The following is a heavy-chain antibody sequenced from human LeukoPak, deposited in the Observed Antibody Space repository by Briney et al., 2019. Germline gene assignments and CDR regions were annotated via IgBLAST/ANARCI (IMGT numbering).Heavy chain of an antibody. J-gene: IGHJ1*01. CDR2: VHHSGRT. Sequence: PSGTLSLTCAVSGGSISNNNYWTWVRQPPGKGLEWIGEVHHSGRTNFNPSLKSRVTISVDTSRNQFSLKLSSVTAADTAVYYCARGPHCSSTSCYSEYFHHWGQGTLVTVSS. CDR1: GGSISNNNY. CDR3: ARGPHCSSTSCYSEYFHH. D-gene: IGHD2-2*01. V-gene: IGHV4-4*02.